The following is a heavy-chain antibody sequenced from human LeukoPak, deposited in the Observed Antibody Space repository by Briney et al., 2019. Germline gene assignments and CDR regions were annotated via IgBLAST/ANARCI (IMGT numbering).Heavy chain of an antibody. J-gene: IGHJ5*02. CDR1: GYSISSSNW. D-gene: IGHD1-26*01. CDR2: IYYSGST. V-gene: IGHV4-28*01. CDR3: ANVWEPDNWFDP. Sequence: SETLSLTCAVSGYSISSSNWWGWIRQPPGKGLEWIGYIYYSGSTYYNPSLKSRVTMSVDTSKNQFSLKLSSVTAADTAVYYCANVWEPDNWFDPWGQGTLVTVSS.